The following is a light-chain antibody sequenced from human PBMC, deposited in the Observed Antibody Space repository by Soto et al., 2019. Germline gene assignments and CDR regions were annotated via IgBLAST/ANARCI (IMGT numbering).Light chain of an antibody. Sequence: QSVLTQPPSVSGAPGQRVTISCTGSTSNIGADYDVHWYQQLPGTAPKLLIYGSSDRPSGVPDRFSGSKSGTSASLAITGLQAEDEADYYCQSYDSILINYLLGTGTKVTV. CDR3: QSYDSILINYL. CDR1: TSNIGADYD. CDR2: GSS. J-gene: IGLJ1*01. V-gene: IGLV1-40*01.